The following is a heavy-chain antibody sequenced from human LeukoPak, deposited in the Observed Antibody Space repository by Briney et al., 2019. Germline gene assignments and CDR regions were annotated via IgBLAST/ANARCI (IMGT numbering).Heavy chain of an antibody. V-gene: IGHV3-23*01. CDR3: ANLYGDYGAY. CDR2: ITGDTT. D-gene: IGHD4-17*01. J-gene: IGHJ4*02. CDR1: EFTFRNYA. Sequence: GGSLGLSCAASEFTFRNYAMNWVRQAPGKGLEWVSAITGDTTLYADSVKGRFTISRDNFKNTLYLQMNSLRTEDTALYYCANLYGDYGAYWGLGALVTVSS.